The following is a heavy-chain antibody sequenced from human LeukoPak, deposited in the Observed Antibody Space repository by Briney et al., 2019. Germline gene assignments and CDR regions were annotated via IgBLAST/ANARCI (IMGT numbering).Heavy chain of an antibody. J-gene: IGHJ4*02. D-gene: IGHD4-17*01. CDR3: ARDLNGASHFDY. CDR1: GGPLSNNY. Sequence: PSETLSLTCTVSGGPLSNNYWSWIRQPPGKGLEWIGYIYYSGSTNYNPSLKSRVTISIDTPKNQFSLKLRSVTAADTAVYFCARDLNGASHFDYWGQGTLVTVSS. V-gene: IGHV4-59*01. CDR2: IYYSGST.